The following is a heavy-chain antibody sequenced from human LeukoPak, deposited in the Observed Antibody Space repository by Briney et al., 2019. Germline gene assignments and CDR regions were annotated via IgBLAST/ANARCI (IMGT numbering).Heavy chain of an antibody. Sequence: ASVKVSCKASGYTFTGYYMHWVRQAPGQGLEWMGWINPNSGGTNYAQKFQGRVTMTRDTSISTAYMELSRLRSDDTAVYYCAKVRGYSNRYDAFDIWGQGTMVTVSS. D-gene: IGHD3-22*01. CDR3: AKVRGYSNRYDAFDI. J-gene: IGHJ3*02. V-gene: IGHV1-2*02. CDR2: INPNSGGT. CDR1: GYTFTGYY.